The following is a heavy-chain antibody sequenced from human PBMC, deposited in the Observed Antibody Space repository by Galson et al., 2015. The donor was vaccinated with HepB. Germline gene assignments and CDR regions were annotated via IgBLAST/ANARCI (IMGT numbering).Heavy chain of an antibody. D-gene: IGHD1-26*01. CDR3: ASPKWEPSSRGAFDI. CDR2: ISYDGSNK. Sequence: SLRLSCAASGFTFSSYAMHWVRQAPGKGLEWVAVISYDGSNKYYADSVKGRFTISRDNSKNTLYLQMNSLRAEDTTVYYCASPKWEPSSRGAFDIWGQGTMVTVSS. CDR1: GFTFSSYA. V-gene: IGHV3-30-3*01. J-gene: IGHJ3*02.